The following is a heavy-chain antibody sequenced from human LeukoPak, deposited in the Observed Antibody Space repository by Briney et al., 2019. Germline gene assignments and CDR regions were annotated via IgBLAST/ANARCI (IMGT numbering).Heavy chain of an antibody. V-gene: IGHV1-18*01. CDR1: GYTFTSYG. Sequence: ASVKVSCKASGYTFTSYGISWVRQAPGQGLEWMGWISAYNGNTNYAQKLQGRVTMTTDTSTSTAYMELRSLRSDDTAVYYCATSEYYYDSSGYYGNWGQGTLVTVSS. D-gene: IGHD3-22*01. J-gene: IGHJ4*02. CDR2: ISAYNGNT. CDR3: ATSEYYYDSSGYYGN.